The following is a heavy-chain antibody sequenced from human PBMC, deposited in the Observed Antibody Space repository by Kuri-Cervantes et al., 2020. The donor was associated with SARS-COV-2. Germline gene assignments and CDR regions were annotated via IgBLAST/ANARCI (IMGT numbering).Heavy chain of an antibody. V-gene: IGHV1-8*02. CDR3: ARGLVVPAAMRPNYYMDV. CDR2: ISAYNGNT. D-gene: IGHD2-2*01. J-gene: IGHJ6*03. CDR1: GGTFSSYA. Sequence: ASVKVSCKASGGTFSSYAISWVRQAPGQGLEWMGWISAYNGNTNYAQKLQGRVTMTRSTSISTAYMELSSLRSEDTAVYYCARGLVVPAAMRPNYYMDVWGKGTTVTVSS.